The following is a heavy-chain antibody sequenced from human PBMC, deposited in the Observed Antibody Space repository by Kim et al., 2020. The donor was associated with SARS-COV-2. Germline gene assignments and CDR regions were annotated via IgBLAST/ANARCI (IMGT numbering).Heavy chain of an antibody. Sequence: GESLKISCKGSGYSFTSYWIGWVRQMPGKGLEWMGIISPGDSDTRYSPSFQGQVTISADKSINTAYLQWSSLKASDTAMYYCARTESFGGGITIFGVVKFYFDYWGQGTLVTVSS. CDR1: GYSFTSYW. V-gene: IGHV5-51*01. CDR3: ARTESFGGGITIFGVVKFYFDY. CDR2: ISPGDSDT. J-gene: IGHJ4*02. D-gene: IGHD3-3*01.